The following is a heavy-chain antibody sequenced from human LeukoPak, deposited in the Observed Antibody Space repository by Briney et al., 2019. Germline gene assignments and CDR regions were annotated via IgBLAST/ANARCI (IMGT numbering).Heavy chain of an antibody. V-gene: IGHV3-30*18. CDR1: GFTFSSYG. D-gene: IGHD3-9*01. CDR2: ISYDGSYK. Sequence: SGGSLRLSCAASGFTFSSYGMHWVRQAPGKGLEWVAVISYDGSYKYYADSVKGRFTISRDNSKNTLYLQMNSLRAEDTAVYYCAKEGYDILTEFDYWGQGTLVTVSS. CDR3: AKEGYDILTEFDY. J-gene: IGHJ4*02.